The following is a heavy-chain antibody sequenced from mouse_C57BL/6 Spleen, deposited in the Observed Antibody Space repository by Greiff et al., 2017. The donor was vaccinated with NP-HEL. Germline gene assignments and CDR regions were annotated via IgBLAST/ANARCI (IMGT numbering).Heavy chain of an antibody. D-gene: IGHD1-1*01. CDR3: AKRGSSPYYAMDY. V-gene: IGHV2-3*01. CDR1: GFPLTSYV. J-gene: IGHJ4*01. Sequence: GRLRDSGPGLGAPSQSLPTPSPVPGFPLTSYVVSWVRQPPGKGREWRGVIWGDGSTNDLSALISRLNIRKDNPKSQVFLKLNSLQPDDTATYYCAKRGSSPYYAMDYWGQGTSVTVSS. CDR2: IWGDGST.